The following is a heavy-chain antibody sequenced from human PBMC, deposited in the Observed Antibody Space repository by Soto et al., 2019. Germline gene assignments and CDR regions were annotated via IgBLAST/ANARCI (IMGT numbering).Heavy chain of an antibody. CDR2: ISYRGST. CDR3: ATSGIVGREVNTWFDP. CDR1: AGSITTSY. D-gene: IGHD3-22*01. Sequence: SETLSLTCTVSAGSITTSYWSWIRQPLGKALEWIGYISYRGSTNYNPSLKSRLTISIDTSKSQISLKLTSMTTADTAVYYCATSGIVGREVNTWFDPWGQGTLVTVSS. J-gene: IGHJ5*02. V-gene: IGHV4-59*01.